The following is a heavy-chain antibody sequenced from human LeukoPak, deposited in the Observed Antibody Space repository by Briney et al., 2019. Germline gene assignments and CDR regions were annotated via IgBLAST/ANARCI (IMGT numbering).Heavy chain of an antibody. D-gene: IGHD2-2*02. CDR3: ARDACSSTSCYKVWGNWFDP. Sequence: SETLSLTCTVSGSMYNYYWSWIRQPAGKGLEWIGRIYTSGSTNYNPSLKSRVTMSVDTSKNQFSLKLSSVTAADTAVYYCARDACSSTSCYKVWGNWFDPWGQGTLVTVSS. V-gene: IGHV4-4*07. CDR2: IYTSGST. J-gene: IGHJ5*02. CDR1: GSMYNYY.